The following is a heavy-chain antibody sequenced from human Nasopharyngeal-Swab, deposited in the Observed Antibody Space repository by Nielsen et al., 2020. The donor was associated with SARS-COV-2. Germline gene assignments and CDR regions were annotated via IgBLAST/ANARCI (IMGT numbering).Heavy chain of an antibody. D-gene: IGHD6-13*01. CDR3: ARERYSSSWYRYWYFDL. CDR1: GGSFSGYY. CDR2: INHSGST. V-gene: IGHV4-34*01. Sequence: SETLSLTCAAYGGSFSGYYWSWIRQPPGKGLEWIGEINHSGSTNYNPSLKSRVTMSVDTSKNQFSLKLSSVTAADTAVYYCARERYSSSWYRYWYFDLWGRGTLVTVSS. J-gene: IGHJ2*01.